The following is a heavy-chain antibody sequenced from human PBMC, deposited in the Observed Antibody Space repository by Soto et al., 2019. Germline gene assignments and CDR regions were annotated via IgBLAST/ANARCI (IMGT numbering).Heavy chain of an antibody. CDR1: GGSMSDYF. CDR2: KSISGST. CDR3: ARSLGSAAGWSFDV. D-gene: IGHD3-16*01. J-gene: IGHJ4*02. V-gene: IGHV4-4*07. Sequence: SETLSLTCTVSGGSMSDYFWTWIRLPAGKRLEWIGRKSISGSTDYNPSLKGRASMSVDTSKNQFSLRLISVTAADTALYYCARSLGSAAGWSFDVWGKGILVTVS.